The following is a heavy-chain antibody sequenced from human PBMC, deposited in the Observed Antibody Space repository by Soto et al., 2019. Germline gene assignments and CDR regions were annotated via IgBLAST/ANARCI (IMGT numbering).Heavy chain of an antibody. D-gene: IGHD6-13*01. J-gene: IGHJ4*02. CDR1: GGSFSGYY. CDR2: INHSGST. V-gene: IGHV4-34*01. Sequence: SETLSLTCAVYGGSFSGYYWSWIRQPPGKGLEWIGEINHSGSTNYNPSLKSRVTISVDTSKNQFSLKLSSVTAADTAVYYCARLLQQLPAYWGQGTQVTVSS. CDR3: ARLLQQLPAY.